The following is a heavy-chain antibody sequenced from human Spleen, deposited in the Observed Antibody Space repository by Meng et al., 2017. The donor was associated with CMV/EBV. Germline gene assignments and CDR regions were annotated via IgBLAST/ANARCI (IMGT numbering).Heavy chain of an antibody. J-gene: IGHJ4*02. D-gene: IGHD7-27*01. CDR2: VSYGGAS. Sequence: SFSTYTSFWVWISRPPGEGLEWLGRVSYGGASHYSPSLKGRLTISVGTSNNHFSLTLTSVTAADTALYYCARQLAPNWADMTENFDYWGQGTLVTVSS. CDR3: ARQLAPNWADMTENFDY. V-gene: IGHV4-39*02. CDR1: SFSTYTSF.